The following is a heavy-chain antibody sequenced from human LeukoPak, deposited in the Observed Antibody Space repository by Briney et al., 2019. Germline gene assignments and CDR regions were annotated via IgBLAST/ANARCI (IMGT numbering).Heavy chain of an antibody. V-gene: IGHV3-33*01. CDR3: ARAGGYCSGGSCYRGYSWFDP. D-gene: IGHD2-15*01. CDR1: GFTFSSSG. CDR2: ILYNGSNK. Sequence: GGSLRLSCAASGFTFSSSGMLWVRQAPGKGLEWVAVILYNGSNKYYADSVKGRFTISRDNSKSTLYLQMNSLRVEDTAVYYCARAGGYCSGGSCYRGYSWFDPWGQGTLVTVSS. J-gene: IGHJ5*02.